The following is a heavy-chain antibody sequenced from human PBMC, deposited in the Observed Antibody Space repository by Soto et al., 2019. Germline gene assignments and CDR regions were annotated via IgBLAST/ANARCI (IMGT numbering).Heavy chain of an antibody. Sequence: SETLSLTCTVSGGSVSSGSYYWSWIRQPPGKGLEWIGYIYYSGSTNYNPSLKSRVTISVDTSKNQFSLKLSPVTAADTAVYYCARDNKGYCSSTSCYRVDWDYGMDVWGQGTTVTVSS. J-gene: IGHJ6*02. CDR2: IYYSGST. V-gene: IGHV4-61*01. D-gene: IGHD2-2*02. CDR3: ARDNKGYCSSTSCYRVDWDYGMDV. CDR1: GGSVSSGSYY.